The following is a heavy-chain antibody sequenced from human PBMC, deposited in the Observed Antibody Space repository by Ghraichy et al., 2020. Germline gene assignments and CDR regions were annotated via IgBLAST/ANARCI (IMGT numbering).Heavy chain of an antibody. Sequence: GGSLRLSCAASGFTFSSYSMNWVRQAPGKGLEWVSSISSSSSYIYYADSVKGRFTISRDNAKNSLYLQMNSLRAEDTAVYYCARVWIPDSDAFDIWGQGTMVTVSS. CDR2: ISSSSSYI. CDR3: ARVWIPDSDAFDI. D-gene: IGHD1-1*01. V-gene: IGHV3-21*01. J-gene: IGHJ3*02. CDR1: GFTFSSYS.